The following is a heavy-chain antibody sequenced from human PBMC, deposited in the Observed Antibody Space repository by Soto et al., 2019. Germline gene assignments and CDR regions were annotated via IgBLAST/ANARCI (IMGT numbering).Heavy chain of an antibody. V-gene: IGHV3-30*18. J-gene: IGHJ5*02. Sequence: QVQLVESGGGVVQPGRSLRLSCAASGFTFSSYGMHWVRQAPGKGLEWVAVISYDGSNKYYADSVKGRFTISRDNSKNTLYLQMNSLRAEDTAVYYCAKDGWVGATQPQNWFDPWGQGTLVTVSS. CDR3: AKDGWVGATQPQNWFDP. CDR1: GFTFSSYG. CDR2: ISYDGSNK. D-gene: IGHD1-26*01.